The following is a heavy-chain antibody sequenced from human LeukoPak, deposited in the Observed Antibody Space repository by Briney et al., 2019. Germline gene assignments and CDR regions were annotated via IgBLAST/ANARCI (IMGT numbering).Heavy chain of an antibody. V-gene: IGHV3-23*01. CDR3: AKVLVGTTCFEY. D-gene: IGHD1-7*01. CDR1: GFTFSSHG. CDR2: ISGSGGST. J-gene: IGHJ4*02. Sequence: GGSLRLSCAASGFTFSSHGMSWVRQAPGKGLEWVSAISGSGGSTYYADSVKGRFTMSRDNSKNTLYLQMNSLRAEDTAVYYCAKVLVGTTCFEYWGQGTLVTVSS.